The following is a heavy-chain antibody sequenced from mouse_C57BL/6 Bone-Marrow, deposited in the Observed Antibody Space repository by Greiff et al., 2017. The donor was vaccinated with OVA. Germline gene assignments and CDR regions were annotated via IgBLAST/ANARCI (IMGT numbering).Heavy chain of an antibody. CDR2: INYDGSST. V-gene: IGHV5-16*01. CDR1: GFTFSDYY. Sequence: EVKVVESEGGLVQPGSSMKLSCTASGFTFSDYYMAWVRQVPEKGLEWVANINYDGSSTYYLDSLKSRFIISRDNAKNILYLQMSSLKSEDTATYYCARVGWLLLYYYAMDYWGQGTSVTVSS. CDR3: ARVGWLLLYYYAMDY. J-gene: IGHJ4*01. D-gene: IGHD2-3*01.